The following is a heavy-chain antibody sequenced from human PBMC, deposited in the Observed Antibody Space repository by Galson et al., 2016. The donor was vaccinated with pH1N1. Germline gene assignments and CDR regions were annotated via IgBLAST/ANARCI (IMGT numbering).Heavy chain of an antibody. CDR1: GFSLNTRGVG. CDR3: AHRGYFSSGHYSGDNWFYP. Sequence: PALVKPTQTLTLTCTFSGFSLNTRGVGVGWIRQPPGKALEWLALIYWDDATRYSPSLRTRLTITKDTSKNRVVLTMTKMDPVNTATYYCAHRGYFSSGHYSGDNWFYPCGQGTLVTVS. J-gene: IGHJ5*02. D-gene: IGHD3-3*01. CDR2: IYWDDAT. V-gene: IGHV2-5*02.